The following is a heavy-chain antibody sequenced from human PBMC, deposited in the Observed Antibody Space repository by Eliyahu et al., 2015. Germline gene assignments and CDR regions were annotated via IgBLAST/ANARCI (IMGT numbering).Heavy chain of an antibody. Sequence: QVQMVESGGGVVQSGRSLRLSCGASGFIFXVSGMXWVRQAPGRGLXWVAVISYDGNNKYYADSVKGRFTISRDNSKNTLYLQMNSLRPEDTGVYYCAKGYSVVPAGILGMDVWGKGTTVTVSS. CDR3: AKGYSVVPAGILGMDV. CDR2: ISYDGNNK. J-gene: IGHJ6*04. CDR1: GFIFXVSG. D-gene: IGHD2-2*01. V-gene: IGHV3-30*18.